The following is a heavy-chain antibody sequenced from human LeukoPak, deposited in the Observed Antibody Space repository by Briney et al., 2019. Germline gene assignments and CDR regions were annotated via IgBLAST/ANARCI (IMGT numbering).Heavy chain of an antibody. CDR1: GGSISISSYY. CDR3: ARHSRDAYNYKANWFDP. Sequence: PSETLSLTCTVSGGSISISSYYWGWIRQPPGKGLEWIGSIYYGGSTYNNPSLESRVTISVDTSKNQFSLRLTSVTAADTAVYYCARHSRDAYNYKANWFDPWGQGTLVTVSS. V-gene: IGHV4-39*01. J-gene: IGHJ5*02. CDR2: IYYGGST. D-gene: IGHD5-24*01.